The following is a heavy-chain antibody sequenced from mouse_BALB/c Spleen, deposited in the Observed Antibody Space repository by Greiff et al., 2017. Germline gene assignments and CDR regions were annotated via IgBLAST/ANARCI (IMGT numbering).Heavy chain of an antibody. D-gene: IGHD1-1*01. CDR1: GFTFSSYA. CDR2: ISSGGSYT. CDR3: AREDTTVPGYFDY. J-gene: IGHJ2*01. V-gene: IGHV5-9-4*01. Sequence: EVKLMESGGGLVKPGGSLKLSCAASGFTFSSYAMSWVRQSPEKRLEWVAEISSGGSYTYYPDTVTGRFTISRDNAKNTLYLEMSSLRSEDTAMYYCAREDTTVPGYFDYWGQGTTLTVSS.